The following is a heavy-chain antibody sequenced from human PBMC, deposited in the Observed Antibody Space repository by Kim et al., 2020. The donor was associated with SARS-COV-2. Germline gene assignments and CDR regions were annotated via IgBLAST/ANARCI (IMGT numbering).Heavy chain of an antibody. CDR3: ARHPGAAGLLFFDY. D-gene: IGHD6-13*01. V-gene: IGHV5-51*01. J-gene: IGHJ4*02. Sequence: SPSSQGQVTISADKSLSTAYLQWSSLKASDTAMYYCARHPGAAGLLFFDYWGQGTLVTVSS.